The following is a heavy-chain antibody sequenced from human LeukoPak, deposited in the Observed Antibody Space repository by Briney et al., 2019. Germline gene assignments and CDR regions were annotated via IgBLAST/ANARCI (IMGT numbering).Heavy chain of an antibody. V-gene: IGHV4-59*12. Sequence: SETLSLTCTVSGGSISSYYWSWIRQPPGKGLEWIGYIYHSGSTYYNPSLKSRVTISVDRSKNQFSLKLSSVTAADTAVYYCARDGRPLDYFDYWGQGTLVTVSS. CDR1: GGSISSYY. CDR3: ARDGRPLDYFDY. J-gene: IGHJ4*02. CDR2: IYHSGST.